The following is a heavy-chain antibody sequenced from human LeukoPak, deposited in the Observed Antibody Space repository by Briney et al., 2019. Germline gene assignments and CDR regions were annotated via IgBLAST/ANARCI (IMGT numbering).Heavy chain of an antibody. D-gene: IGHD3-10*01. Sequence: SETLSLTCSVSGGSISNTGYYWGWIRQPPGKGLKWIGGIHYSGRTYYNPSLKSRVTMSVDTSKNQFSLKLSSVTAADTAVYYCARSKAGEDFDYWGQGTLVTVSS. CDR3: ARSKAGEDFDY. J-gene: IGHJ4*02. CDR1: GGSISNTGYY. CDR2: IHYSGRT. V-gene: IGHV4-39*01.